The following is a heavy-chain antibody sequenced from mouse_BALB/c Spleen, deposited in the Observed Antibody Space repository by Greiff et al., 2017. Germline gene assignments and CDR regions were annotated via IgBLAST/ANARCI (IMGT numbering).Heavy chain of an antibody. V-gene: IGHV1-9*01. Sequence: QVQLQQSGAELMKPGASVKISCKATGYTFSSYWIEWVKQRPGHGLEWIGEILPGSGSTNYNEKFKGKATFTADTSSNTAYMQLSSLTSEDSAVYYCARRGYSYAMDYWGQGTSVTVSS. CDR1: GYTFSSYW. J-gene: IGHJ4*01. CDR3: ARRGYSYAMDY. D-gene: IGHD2-14*01. CDR2: ILPGSGST.